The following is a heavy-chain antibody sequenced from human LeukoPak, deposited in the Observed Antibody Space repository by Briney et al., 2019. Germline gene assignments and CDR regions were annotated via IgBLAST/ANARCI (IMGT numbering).Heavy chain of an antibody. CDR3: ARDPSSLSMDV. J-gene: IGHJ6*04. V-gene: IGHV3-23*01. Sequence: GGSLRLSCAASGFTFRTYTMNWIRQAPGEGLQCASAISGSADGTYYSDSVKGRFTISRYNSNTTLYLQMHSLRVEDTAIYYCARDPSSLSMDVWGKGTTVTVSS. CDR2: ISGSADGT. CDR1: GFTFRTYT.